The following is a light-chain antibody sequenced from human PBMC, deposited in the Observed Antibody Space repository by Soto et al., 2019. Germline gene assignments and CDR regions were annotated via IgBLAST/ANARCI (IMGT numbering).Light chain of an antibody. Sequence: DIQMTQSPSTLSASVGDRVTITCRASQSISSRLAWYQQKPGKAPKLLIYDASSLESGVPSRFSGSGSGTEFTLTISSLQPDDFATYYCQQYNSFSFTFGPGTKVDIE. CDR1: QSISSR. CDR2: DAS. CDR3: QQYNSFSFT. V-gene: IGKV1-5*01. J-gene: IGKJ3*01.